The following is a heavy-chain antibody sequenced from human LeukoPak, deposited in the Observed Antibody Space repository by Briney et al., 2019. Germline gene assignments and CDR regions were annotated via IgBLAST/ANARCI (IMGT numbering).Heavy chain of an antibody. CDR1: GGSISSSY. D-gene: IGHD2/OR15-2a*01. CDR2: THYSGNT. J-gene: IGHJ4*02. V-gene: IGHV4-59*08. Sequence: SETLSLTCTVSGGSISSSYWSWIRQPPGKGLEWIGYTHYSGNTNYNASLKSRVTISVDISKNQFSLKLNSVTAADTAVYYCAGQGALTTSVTTRTNPFDYWGQGTLVTVSS. CDR3: AGQGALTTSVTTRTNPFDY.